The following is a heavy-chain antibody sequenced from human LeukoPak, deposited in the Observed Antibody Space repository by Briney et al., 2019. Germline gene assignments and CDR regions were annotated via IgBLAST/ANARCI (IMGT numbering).Heavy chain of an antibody. CDR1: GFTFSSYS. V-gene: IGHV3-48*01. J-gene: IGHJ4*02. CDR3: ARDDGDFDC. D-gene: IGHD2-8*01. Sequence: GGSLRLSCAASGFTFSSYSMNWVRQAPGKGLEWVSYISSSSSTIYYADSVKGRFTISRDNAKNPLYLQMNSLRVEDTAVYYCARDDGDFDCWGQGTLVTVSS. CDR2: ISSSSSTI.